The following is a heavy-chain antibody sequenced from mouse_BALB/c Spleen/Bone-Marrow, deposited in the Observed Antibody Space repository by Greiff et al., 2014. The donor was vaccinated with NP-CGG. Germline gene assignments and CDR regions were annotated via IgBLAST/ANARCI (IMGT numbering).Heavy chain of an antibody. V-gene: IGHV1-9*01. Sequence: QVQLQQPGAELMKPGASVKTSCKATGYTFSNYWIEWIKQRPGHGLEWIGEILPGSGSSNYNEKLKGKATFTADTSSNTAYMQLSSLTSEDSAVYYCARTADGYYYAMDYWGQGTSVTVSS. D-gene: IGHD2-3*01. CDR3: ARTADGYYYAMDY. CDR1: GYTFSNYW. J-gene: IGHJ4*01. CDR2: ILPGSGSS.